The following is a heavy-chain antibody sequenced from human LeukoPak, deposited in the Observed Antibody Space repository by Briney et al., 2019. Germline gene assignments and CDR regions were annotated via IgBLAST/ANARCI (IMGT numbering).Heavy chain of an antibody. D-gene: IGHD2-8*02. CDR2: IYYSGST. Sequence: PSETLSLTCTVSGGSISSSSYYWGWIRQPPGKGLEWIGSIYYSGSTYYNPSLKSRVTISVDTSKNHFSLKPSSVTAADTAVYYCASSVVYARFDYWGQGTLVTVSS. V-gene: IGHV4-39*02. J-gene: IGHJ4*02. CDR1: GGSISSSSYY. CDR3: ASSVVYARFDY.